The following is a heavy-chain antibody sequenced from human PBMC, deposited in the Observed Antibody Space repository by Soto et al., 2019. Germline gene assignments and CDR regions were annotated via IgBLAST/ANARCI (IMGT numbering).Heavy chain of an antibody. V-gene: IGHV3-23*01. J-gene: IGHJ4*02. D-gene: IGHD3-10*01. CDR3: AREQYSMVRGVIPY. CDR2: FSGPGGGP. CDR1: GFTFITYA. Sequence: GGSLRLSCAASGFTFITYAMSWGRQAPGKGLEWVSSFSGPGGGPYYADSVKGQFTISRDDSKNTLCLQMNSLRAEDTAVYYCAREQYSMVRGVIPYWGQGTLVTVSS.